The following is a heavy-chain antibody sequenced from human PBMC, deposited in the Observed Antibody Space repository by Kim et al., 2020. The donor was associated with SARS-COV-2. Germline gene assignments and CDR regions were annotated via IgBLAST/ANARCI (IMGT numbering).Heavy chain of an antibody. V-gene: IGHV4-59*09. D-gene: IGHD3-22*01. CDR3: ARGALYYLDTTGTFWDN. Sequence: SLKSRVTISVDTSKNQFSLKLRSVTAADTAVYYCARGALYYLDTTGTFWDNWGQGTLVTVSS. J-gene: IGHJ4*02.